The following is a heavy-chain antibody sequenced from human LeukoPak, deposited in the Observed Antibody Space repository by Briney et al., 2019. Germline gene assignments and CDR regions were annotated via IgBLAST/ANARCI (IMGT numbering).Heavy chain of an antibody. CDR3: AKDPYDSSGLVDP. CDR1: GFTFSSYT. CDR2: ITTSDGNT. V-gene: IGHV3-23*01. J-gene: IGHJ5*02. Sequence: GGSLRLSCAASGFTFSSYTMSWVRQAPGKGLEWVSTITTSDGNTYYADSVKGRFTVSRDNSKNTLFLQMNSLRAEDTAVYYCAKDPYDSSGLVDPWGQGTLVTVSS. D-gene: IGHD3-22*01.